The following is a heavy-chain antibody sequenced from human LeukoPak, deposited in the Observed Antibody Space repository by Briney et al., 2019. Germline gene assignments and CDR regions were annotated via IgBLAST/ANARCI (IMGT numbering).Heavy chain of an antibody. CDR2: ISSSGSTI. V-gene: IGHV3-11*01. Sequence: GGSLRLSCAASGFTFSDYYMSWIRQAPGKGLEWVSYISSSGSTIYYADSVKGRFTISRDNAKNSLYLQMNSLRAEDTAVYYCAKDPVYYYDSSGSLPFDYWGQGTLVTVSS. J-gene: IGHJ4*02. CDR1: GFTFSDYY. CDR3: AKDPVYYYDSSGSLPFDY. D-gene: IGHD3-22*01.